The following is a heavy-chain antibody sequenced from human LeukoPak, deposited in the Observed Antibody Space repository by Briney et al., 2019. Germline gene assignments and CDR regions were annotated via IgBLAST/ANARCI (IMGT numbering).Heavy chain of an antibody. V-gene: IGHV3-30*02. CDR1: GFTFSSYD. D-gene: IGHD2-15*01. Sequence: GGSLRLSCAASGFTFSSYDMYWVRQAPGKGLEWVTFIRNDGNYKSYADSVKGRFTISRDNSKNTLYLQMNSLRAEDTAMYYCTKNLMLVAAPQVGYWGQGTLVTVSS. CDR2: IRNDGNYK. CDR3: TKNLMLVAAPQVGY. J-gene: IGHJ4*02.